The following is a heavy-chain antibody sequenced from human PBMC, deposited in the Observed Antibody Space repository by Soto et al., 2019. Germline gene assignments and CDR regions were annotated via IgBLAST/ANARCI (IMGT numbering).Heavy chain of an antibody. CDR2: IYYSGST. CDR1: GGSISSYY. CDR3: ARGTSGRYCSSTSCYIGFDP. D-gene: IGHD2-2*02. V-gene: IGHV4-59*01. J-gene: IGHJ5*02. Sequence: SETLSLTCTFSGGSISSYYWSWIRQPPGKGLEWIGYIYYSGSTNYNPSLKSRVTISVDTSKNQFSLKLSSVTAADTAVYYCARGTSGRYCSSTSCYIGFDPWGQGTLVTVSS.